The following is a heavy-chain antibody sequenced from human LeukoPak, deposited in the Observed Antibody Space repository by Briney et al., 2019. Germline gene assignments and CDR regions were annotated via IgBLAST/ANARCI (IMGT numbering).Heavy chain of an antibody. J-gene: IGHJ6*03. CDR3: ARVRRLQRYYYYYYMDV. CDR2: IYYSGST. CDR1: GGSISSYY. V-gene: IGHV4-59*01. D-gene: IGHD5-24*01. Sequence: SETLSLTCTASGGSISSYYWSWIRQPPGKGLEWIGYIYYSGSTNYNPSLKSRVTISVYTSKNQFSLKLSSVPAADTAVYYCARVRRLQRYYYYYYMDVWGKGTTVTVSS.